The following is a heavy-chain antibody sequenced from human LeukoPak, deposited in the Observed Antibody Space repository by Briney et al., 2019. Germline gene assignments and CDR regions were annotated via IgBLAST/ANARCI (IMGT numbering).Heavy chain of an antibody. CDR2: INPNSGGT. V-gene: IGHV1-2*02. CDR1: GYTFTSYY. J-gene: IGHJ5*02. CDR3: ARDRGRSSSNWFDP. Sequence: GASVKVSCTASGYTFTSYYMRWVRQAPGQGLEWMGWINPNSGGTNYAQKFQGRVTMTRDTSISTAYMELSRLRSDDTAVYYCARDRGRSSSNWFDPWGQGTLVTVSS. D-gene: IGHD6-6*01.